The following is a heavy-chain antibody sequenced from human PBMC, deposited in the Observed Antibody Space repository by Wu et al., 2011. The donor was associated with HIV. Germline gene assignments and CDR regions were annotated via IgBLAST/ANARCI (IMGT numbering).Heavy chain of an antibody. Sequence: GLEWMGIIYPGDSDTRYSPSFQGQVTISADKSISTAYLQWSSLKSSDTAMYYCAKHASGSYYGGLDYWGQGTLVTVSS. V-gene: IGHV5-51*01. CDR3: AKHASGSYYGGLDY. J-gene: IGHJ4*02. CDR2: IYPGDSDT. D-gene: IGHD1-26*01.